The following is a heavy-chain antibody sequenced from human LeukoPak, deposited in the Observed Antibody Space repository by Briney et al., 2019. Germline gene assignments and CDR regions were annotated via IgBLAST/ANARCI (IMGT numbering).Heavy chain of an antibody. J-gene: IGHJ5*02. CDR1: GYTSTSYG. CDR3: ARDVGCSITSCYGPYNWFDP. D-gene: IGHD2-2*01. Sequence: VSVKASCKASGYTSTSYGISWVRQAAGQGLEWRGWISAYNGNTNYAQKLQGRVTMTTGTSTSTAYMELRSLRSDDTAVYYCARDVGCSITSCYGPYNWFDPWGQGTLATVSS. CDR2: ISAYNGNT. V-gene: IGHV1-18*01.